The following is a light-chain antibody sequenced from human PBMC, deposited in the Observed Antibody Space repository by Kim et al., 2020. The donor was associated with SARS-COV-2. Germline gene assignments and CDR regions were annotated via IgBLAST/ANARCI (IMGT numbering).Light chain of an antibody. CDR3: QHYGSAPYS. V-gene: IGKV3-20*01. J-gene: IGKJ2*03. Sequence: LSPAETPTLSCRASQSIRSSYLGWYQQKPGQAPRLLIYGASSRATGIPDRFSGSGSGTDFTLPISRLEPEEFAVYYCQHYGSAPYSFGQGTKLKI. CDR1: QSIRSSY. CDR2: GAS.